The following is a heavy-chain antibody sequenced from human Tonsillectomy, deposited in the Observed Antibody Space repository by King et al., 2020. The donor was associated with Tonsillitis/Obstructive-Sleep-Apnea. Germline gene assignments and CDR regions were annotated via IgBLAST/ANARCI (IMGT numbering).Heavy chain of an antibody. Sequence: ITLKESGPTLVKPTQTLTLTCTFSGFSLSTSGVGVGWIRQPPGQALEWLALIYWDDDKRYSPSLKSRLTITKDTSKIQVVLTMTNMDSVDTATYYCALLNDGFDYWCQGTLVTVSS. CDR3: ALLNDGFDY. D-gene: IGHD3-16*01. V-gene: IGHV2-5*02. CDR2: IYWDDDK. J-gene: IGHJ4*02. CDR1: GFSLSTSGVG.